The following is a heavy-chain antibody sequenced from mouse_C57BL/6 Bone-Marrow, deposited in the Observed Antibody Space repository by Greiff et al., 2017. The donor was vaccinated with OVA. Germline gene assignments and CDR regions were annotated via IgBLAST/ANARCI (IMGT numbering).Heavy chain of an antibody. CDR2: INPNNGGT. J-gene: IGHJ4*01. CDR1: GYTFTDYY. D-gene: IGHD2-3*01. V-gene: IGHV1-26*01. Sequence: EVQLQQSGPELVKPGASVKISCKASGYTFTDYYMNWVKQSHGKSLEWIGDINPNNGGTIYNQKFKGKATLTVDKSSSTAYMELRSLTSEDSAVYYCARRDGYAYYYAMDYWGQGTSVTVSS. CDR3: ARRDGYAYYYAMDY.